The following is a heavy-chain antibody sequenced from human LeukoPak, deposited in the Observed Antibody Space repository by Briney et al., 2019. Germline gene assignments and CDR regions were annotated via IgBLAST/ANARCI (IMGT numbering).Heavy chain of an antibody. V-gene: IGHV1-18*01. D-gene: IGHD3-22*01. J-gene: IGHJ3*02. Sequence: ASVKVSCKTSGYTFTSYGISWVRQAPGQGLEWMGWISAYNGNTNYAQKLQGRVTMTTDTSTSTTYMELRSLRSDDTAVYYCASLKNYYDSSGYLVTDAFDIWGQGTMVTVSS. CDR2: ISAYNGNT. CDR1: GYTFTSYG. CDR3: ASLKNYYDSSGYLVTDAFDI.